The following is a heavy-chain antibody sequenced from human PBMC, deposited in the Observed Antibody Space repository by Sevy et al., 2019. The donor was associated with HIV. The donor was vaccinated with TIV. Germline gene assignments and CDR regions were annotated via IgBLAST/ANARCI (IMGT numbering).Heavy chain of an antibody. Sequence: GGSLRLSCAASGLTFSSYSMNWVRQAPGKGLEWVSSISSSSYIYYADSVKGRFTISRDNAKNSLYLQMNSLRAEDTAVYYCSRDRIVGATRWFDPWGQRTLVTVSS. V-gene: IGHV3-21*01. D-gene: IGHD1-26*01. CDR2: ISSSSYI. CDR1: GLTFSSYS. CDR3: SRDRIVGATRWFDP. J-gene: IGHJ5*02.